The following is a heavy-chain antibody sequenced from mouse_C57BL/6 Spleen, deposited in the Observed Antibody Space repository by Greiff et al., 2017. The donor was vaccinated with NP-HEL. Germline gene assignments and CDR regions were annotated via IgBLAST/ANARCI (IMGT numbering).Heavy chain of an antibody. CDR1: GYTFTSYW. CDR2: IYPGSGST. D-gene: IGHD2-5*01. J-gene: IGHJ3*01. V-gene: IGHV1-55*01. Sequence: VQLQQSGAELVKPGASVKMSCKASGYTFTSYWITWVKQRPGQGLEWIGDIYPGSGSTNYNEKFKSKATLTVDTSSSTAYMQLSSLTSEDSAVYYCARGSNYGAWFAYWGQGTLVTVSA. CDR3: ARGSNYGAWFAY.